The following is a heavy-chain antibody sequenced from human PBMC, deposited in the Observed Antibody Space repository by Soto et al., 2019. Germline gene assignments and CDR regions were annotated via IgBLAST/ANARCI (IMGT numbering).Heavy chain of an antibody. V-gene: IGHV4-34*01. Sequence: QVQLQQWGAGLLKPSETLSLNCAVTGGSLSGYYWSWIRQPPGKGLEWIGEVKDGGHTNYSPSLRGRVTISSDPPNSQFSLRLNSVTAAETGVYYCARGQGGVVATHWDQGSLVTVSS. CDR3: ARGQGGVVATH. CDR1: GGSLSGYY. D-gene: IGHD5-12*01. CDR2: VKDGGHT. J-gene: IGHJ4*02.